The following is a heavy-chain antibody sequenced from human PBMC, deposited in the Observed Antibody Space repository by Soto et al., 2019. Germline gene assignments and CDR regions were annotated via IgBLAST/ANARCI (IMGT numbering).Heavy chain of an antibody. CDR2: ISAYNGNT. V-gene: IGHV1-18*01. CDR1: GYTFTSYG. J-gene: IGHJ4*02. Sequence: QVQLVQSGAEVKKPGASVKVSCKASGYTFTSYGISWVRQAPGQGLEWMGWISAYNGNTNYAQKLQGRVTMTADTSTSTAYMELRSLRSDDTAVYYCARPLASAVTKYYFDYWGQGTLVTVSS. CDR3: ARPLASAVTKYYFDY. D-gene: IGHD6-13*01.